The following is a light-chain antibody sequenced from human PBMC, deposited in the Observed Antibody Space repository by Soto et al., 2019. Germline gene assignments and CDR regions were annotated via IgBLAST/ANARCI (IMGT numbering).Light chain of an antibody. J-gene: IGLJ2*01. V-gene: IGLV1-51*01. CDR1: SSKIGKNY. CDR2: DNN. CDR3: GTWDTSLSAVV. Sequence: QPVLTQPPSVSAAPGQKVTISCSGSSSKIGKNYVTWYQRLPGTAPKLLIYDNNERSSGIPDRFSGSKSGTSATLGIAGLQTGDEADYYCGTWDTSLSAVVFGGGSKVTVL.